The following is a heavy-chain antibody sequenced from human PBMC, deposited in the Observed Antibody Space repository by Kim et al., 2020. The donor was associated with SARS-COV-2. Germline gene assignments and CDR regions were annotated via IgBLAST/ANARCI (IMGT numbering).Heavy chain of an antibody. J-gene: IGHJ4*02. CDR3: ARAVTMIVVVTPIEGYYFDY. D-gene: IGHD3-22*01. V-gene: IGHV3-11*01. Sequence: RFTISRDNAKNSLYLQMNSLRAEDTAVYYCARAVTMIVVVTPIEGYYFDYWGQGTLVTVSS.